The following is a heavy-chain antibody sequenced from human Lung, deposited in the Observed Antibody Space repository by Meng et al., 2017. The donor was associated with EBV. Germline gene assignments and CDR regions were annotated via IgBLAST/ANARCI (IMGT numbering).Heavy chain of an antibody. Sequence: QVQLQRWGAGLLKPSETLSLTCAVYGGSFSGYYWSWIRQPPGKGLEWIGEINHSGSTNYNPSLKSRVTISVDTSKNQFSLKLSSVTAADTAVYYCARGDIPGDAFDIWGQGTMVTVSS. V-gene: IGHV4-34*01. CDR3: ARGDIPGDAFDI. J-gene: IGHJ3*02. CDR2: INHSGST. D-gene: IGHD3-9*01. CDR1: GGSFSGYY.